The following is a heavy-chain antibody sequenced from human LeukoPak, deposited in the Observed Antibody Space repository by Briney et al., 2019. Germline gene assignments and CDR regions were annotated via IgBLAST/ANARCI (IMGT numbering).Heavy chain of an antibody. J-gene: IGHJ4*02. CDR2: ISGSGGST. CDR3: AKVSVWYTKGSYGY. CDR1: GFTFSSYA. V-gene: IGHV3-23*01. D-gene: IGHD3-16*01. Sequence: GPSLRLSCAASGFTFSSYAMSWVRQAPGKGLEWVSAISGSGGSTYYADSVKGRFTISRDNSKNPLYLQMNSLRAEDTDVYYCAKVSVWYTKGSYGYWGQGTLVTVSS.